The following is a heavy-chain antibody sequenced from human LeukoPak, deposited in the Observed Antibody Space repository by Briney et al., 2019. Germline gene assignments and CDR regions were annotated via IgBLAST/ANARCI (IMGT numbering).Heavy chain of an antibody. V-gene: IGHV3-23*01. D-gene: IGHD3-10*01. CDR1: GFTFSSYA. Sequence: PGGSLRLSCAASGFTFSSYAMSWVRHAPGKGLEWVSAISGSGGSTYYADSVKGRFTISRDNSKNTLYLQMNSLRAEDTAVYYCAKSYYGSGSYYKPPFDYWGQGTLVTVSS. J-gene: IGHJ4*02. CDR2: ISGSGGST. CDR3: AKSYYGSGSYYKPPFDY.